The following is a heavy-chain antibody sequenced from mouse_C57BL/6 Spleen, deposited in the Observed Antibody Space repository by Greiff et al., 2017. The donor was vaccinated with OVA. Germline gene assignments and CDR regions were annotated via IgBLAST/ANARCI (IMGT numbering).Heavy chain of an antibody. CDR2: INPSSGYT. J-gene: IGHJ3*01. CDR1: GYTFTNYW. Sequence: QVQLQQSGAELAKPGASVKLSCKASGYTFTNYWMHWVKQRPGQGLEWIGYINPSSGYTKYNQKFKDKATLTADKTSSTAYMQLSSLTYEDSAVYYCANYGSSYGWFAYWGQGTLVTVSA. CDR3: ANYGSSYGWFAY. D-gene: IGHD1-1*01. V-gene: IGHV1-7*01.